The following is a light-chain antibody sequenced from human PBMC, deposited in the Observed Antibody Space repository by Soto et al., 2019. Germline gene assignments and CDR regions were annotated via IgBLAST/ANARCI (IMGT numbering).Light chain of an antibody. J-gene: IGKJ2*01. V-gene: IGKV1-5*01. CDR3: QQYNSYPYT. CDR2: DAS. Sequence: DIQMTQSPSTLSASVGDRVTITCRASQSFSSWLAWYQQKPGKTPNLLIYDASTLESGVPSRFSGSGSGTEFTLTISSLQPDDVATYYCQQYNSYPYTFGQGTKLEIK. CDR1: QSFSSW.